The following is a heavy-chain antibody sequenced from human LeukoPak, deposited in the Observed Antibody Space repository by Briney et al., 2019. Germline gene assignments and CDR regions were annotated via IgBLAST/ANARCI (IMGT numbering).Heavy chain of an antibody. J-gene: IGHJ6*02. CDR2: INAGNGNT. V-gene: IGHV1-3*01. CDR1: GYTFTSYA. D-gene: IGHD5-18*01. Sequence: GASVKVSCKASGYTFTSYAMHWVRQAPGQRLEWMGWINAGNGNTKYSQKFQGRVTFTRDTSASTAYMELSSLRSEDTAVYYCASNGPQRQWIHPNYYYYYGMDVWGQGTTVTVSS. CDR3: ASNGPQRQWIHPNYYYYYGMDV.